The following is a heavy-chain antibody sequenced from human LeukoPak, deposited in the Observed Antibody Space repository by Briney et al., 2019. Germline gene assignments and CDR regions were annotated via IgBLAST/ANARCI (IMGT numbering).Heavy chain of an antibody. CDR3: ATYSSSWYFQNY. Sequence: SETLSLTCAVYGGSFSGYYWSWIRQPPGKGLEWIGEINHSGSTNYNPSLKSRVTISVDTSKNQFSLKLSSVTAADTAVYYCATYSSSWYFQNYWGQGTLVTVSS. CDR1: GGSFSGYY. D-gene: IGHD6-13*01. V-gene: IGHV4-34*01. J-gene: IGHJ4*02. CDR2: INHSGST.